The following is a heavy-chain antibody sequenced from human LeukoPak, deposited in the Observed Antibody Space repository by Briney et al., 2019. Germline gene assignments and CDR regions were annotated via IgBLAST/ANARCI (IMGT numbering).Heavy chain of an antibody. J-gene: IGHJ4*02. CDR3: AKDFTPTGTPFDY. CDR2: ISGSGGST. V-gene: IGHV3-23*01. Sequence: KSGGSLRLSCAASGFTFSSYAMSWVRQAPGKGLEWVSAISGSGGSTYYADSVKGRFTISRDNSKNTLYLQMNSLRAEDTAVYYCAKDFTPTGTPFDYWGQGTLVTVSS. D-gene: IGHD1-1*01. CDR1: GFTFSSYA.